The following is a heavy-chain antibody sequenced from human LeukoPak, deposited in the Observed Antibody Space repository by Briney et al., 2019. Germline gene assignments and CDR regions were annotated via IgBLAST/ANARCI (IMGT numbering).Heavy chain of an antibody. CDR2: ISYDGSNK. D-gene: IGHD1-26*01. CDR1: GFTFSNYG. V-gene: IGHV3-30*18. CDR3: AKDREKWGNYYYYGMDV. Sequence: GGSLRLSCAASGFTFSNYGLHWVRQAPGKGLEWVAVISYDGSNKYYADSVKGRFTISRDNSKNTLYLQMNSLKAEDTAVYYCAKDREKWGNYYYYGMDVWGQGTTVTVSS. J-gene: IGHJ6*02.